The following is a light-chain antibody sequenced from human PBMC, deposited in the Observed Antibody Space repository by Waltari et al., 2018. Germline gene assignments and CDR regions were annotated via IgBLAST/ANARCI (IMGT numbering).Light chain of an antibody. CDR2: LEF. J-gene: IGKJ4*01. Sequence: DIQMTQSPSSVSASVGDRVTITCRASQNISNFLAWYQQKPGGVPKLLMYLEFEWQSGVPSGFSGSGSGTDFTLTISSLQPEDFATYYCQQGHSFPLTFGGGTKIDMK. CDR3: QQGHSFPLT. V-gene: IGKV1-12*01. CDR1: QNISNF.